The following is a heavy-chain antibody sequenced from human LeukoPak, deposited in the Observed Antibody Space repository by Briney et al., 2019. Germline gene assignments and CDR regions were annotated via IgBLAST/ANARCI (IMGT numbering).Heavy chain of an antibody. CDR3: ARVLAREGYSSSWEPDFNH. V-gene: IGHV1-46*01. Sequence: ASVKVSCKASGYTFTSYAISWVRQAPGQGLEWMGIINPSGGSTSYAQKFQGRVTMTRDTSTSTVYMELSSLRSEDTAVYYCARVLAREGYSSSWEPDFNHWGQGTLVTVSS. J-gene: IGHJ4*02. CDR2: INPSGGST. CDR1: GYTFTSYA. D-gene: IGHD6-13*01.